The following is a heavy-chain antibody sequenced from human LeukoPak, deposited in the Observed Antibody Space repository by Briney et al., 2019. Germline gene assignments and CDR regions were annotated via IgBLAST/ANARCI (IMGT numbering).Heavy chain of an antibody. CDR2: IYYSGST. CDR3: AGEGYSSSWPFDY. J-gene: IGHJ4*02. CDR1: GGSISSYY. V-gene: IGHV4-59*01. D-gene: IGHD6-13*01. Sequence: SETLSLTCTVSGGSISSYYWSWIRQPPGKGLEWIGYIYYSGSTNYNPSLKSRVTISVDTSKNQFSLKLSSVTAADTAVYYCAGEGYSSSWPFDYWGQGTLVTVSS.